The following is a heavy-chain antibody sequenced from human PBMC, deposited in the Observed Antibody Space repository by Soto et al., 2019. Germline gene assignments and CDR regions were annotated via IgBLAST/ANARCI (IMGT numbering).Heavy chain of an antibody. V-gene: IGHV3-7*05. CDR3: ARDVSPGSARYYLDAFDI. J-gene: IGHJ3*02. CDR1: GFAFGNSW. CDR2: IKGDGSAK. Sequence: EVQLVESGGGLVQPGGSLRLSCAASGFAFGNSWMTWVRQAPGKGLEWVANIKGDGSAKSYLDSVRGRFTVYDDNAENSLFLQMNMLRAENPALYCCARDVSPGSARYYLDAFDIWGQGTMVTVSS. D-gene: IGHD1-26*01.